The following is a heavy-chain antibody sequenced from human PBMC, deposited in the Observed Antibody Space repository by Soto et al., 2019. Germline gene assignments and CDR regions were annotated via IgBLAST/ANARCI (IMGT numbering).Heavy chain of an antibody. V-gene: IGHV4-31*03. D-gene: IGHD3-16*02. CDR2: IYYSGST. CDR1: GGSISSGGYY. J-gene: IGHJ4*02. Sequence: QVQLQESGPGLVKPSQTLSLTCTVSGGSISSGGYYWSWIRQHPGKGLEWIGYIYYSGSTYYNPSLKSRVTISVDTSKNQCSLKLSSVTAADTAVYYCARGNYVWGSYRYFDYWGQGTLVTVSS. CDR3: ARGNYVWGSYRYFDY.